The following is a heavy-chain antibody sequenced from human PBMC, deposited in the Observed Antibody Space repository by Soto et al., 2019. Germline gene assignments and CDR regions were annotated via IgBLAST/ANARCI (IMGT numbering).Heavy chain of an antibody. J-gene: IGHJ4*02. Sequence: QVQLVQSGAEVKKPGSSVKVSCKASGGTFSSYTISWVRQAPGQGLEWMGRIIPILGIANYAQKFQGRVTITADKSTSTAYMELSSLRSEDTAVYYCAREERLLQLRAGQDWGQGTLVTVSS. D-gene: IGHD5-12*01. CDR2: IIPILGIA. CDR3: AREERLLQLRAGQD. V-gene: IGHV1-69*08. CDR1: GGTFSSYT.